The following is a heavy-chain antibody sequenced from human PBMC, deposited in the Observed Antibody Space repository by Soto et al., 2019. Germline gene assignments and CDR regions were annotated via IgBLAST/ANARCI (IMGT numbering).Heavy chain of an antibody. D-gene: IGHD4-17*01. V-gene: IGHV3-33*01. J-gene: IGHJ4*02. CDR3: ARDQEVLDDYGDHRRSDIFDY. CDR1: GFTFSSYG. Sequence: GGSLRLSCAASGFTFSSYGMHWVRQAPGKGLEWVAVIWYDGSNKYYADSVKGRFTISRDNSKNTLYLQMNSLRAEDTAVYYCARDQEVLDDYGDHRRSDIFDYWGQGTLVTVSS. CDR2: IWYDGSNK.